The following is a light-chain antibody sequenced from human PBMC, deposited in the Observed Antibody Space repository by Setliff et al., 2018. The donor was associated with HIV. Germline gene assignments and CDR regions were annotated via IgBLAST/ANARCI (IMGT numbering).Light chain of an antibody. J-gene: IGLJ2*01. CDR2: EVS. V-gene: IGLV2-23*02. CDR1: SSDVGSYNL. CDR3: CSYAGRSTVV. Sequence: ALTQPASVSGSPGQSITISCTGTSSDVGSYNLVSWYQQHPGKAPKFMIYEVSKRPSGVSNRFSGSKSGNTASLTISGLQAEDEADYYCCSYAGRSTVVFGGGTK.